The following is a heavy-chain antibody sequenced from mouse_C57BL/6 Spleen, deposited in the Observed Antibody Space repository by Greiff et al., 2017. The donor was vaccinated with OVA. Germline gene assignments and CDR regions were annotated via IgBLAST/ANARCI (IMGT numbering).Heavy chain of an antibody. Sequence: EVMLVESGGGLVKPGGSLKLSCAASGFTFSSYTMSWVRQTPEKRLEWVATISGGGGNTYYPDSVKGRFTISRDNAKNTLYLQMSSLRSEDTALYYCARHEGSYFDYWGQGTTLTVSS. CDR2: ISGGGGNT. J-gene: IGHJ2*01. CDR3: ARHEGSYFDY. V-gene: IGHV5-9*01. CDR1: GFTFSSYT.